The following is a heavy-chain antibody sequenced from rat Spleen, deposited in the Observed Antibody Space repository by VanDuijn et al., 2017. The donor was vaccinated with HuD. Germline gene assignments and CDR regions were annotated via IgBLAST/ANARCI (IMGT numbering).Heavy chain of an antibody. J-gene: IGHJ2*01. V-gene: IGHV5S13*01. CDR1: GFTYSNYV. CDR2: ISTGGGNT. CDR3: ARQRGDGIDHGGLDY. Sequence: EVQLVESGGGLVQPGRSLKLSCAASGFTYSNYVMAWVRQAPTKGLEWVASISTGGGNTYYRDSVKGRFTISRDNAKNTQYLQMDSLRSEDTAIFYCARQRGDGIDHGGLDYWGQGVMVTVSS. D-gene: IGHD1-12*01.